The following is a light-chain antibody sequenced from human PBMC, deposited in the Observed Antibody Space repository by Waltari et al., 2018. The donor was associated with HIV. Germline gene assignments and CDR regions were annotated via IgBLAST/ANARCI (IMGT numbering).Light chain of an antibody. J-gene: IGKJ3*01. V-gene: IGKV1-39*01. CDR3: QQSYITPLT. CDR1: QNIGNY. Sequence: DIQMTQSPSSLYASVGDRVTISCRASQNIGNYVNWYQQKPGEAPQFLLSSASTLQSGVPSRFSVSGSGTDFTLSISSLQPEDFATYYCQQSYITPLTFGPGTKVDVK. CDR2: SAS.